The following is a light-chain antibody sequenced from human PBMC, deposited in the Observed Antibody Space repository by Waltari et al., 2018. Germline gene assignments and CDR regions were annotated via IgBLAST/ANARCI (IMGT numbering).Light chain of an antibody. CDR2: YAN. CDR3: QQSRQWPRRT. J-gene: IGKJ2*01. Sequence: IVMPQSPATMSVSPGEGVTLPCTASESVGTDVAWYRHKPGQPPRLLIYYANARATGVPARISGSGSGTDFTLTISSLEPEDFAFYYCQQSRQWPRRTFGQGTKLEI. V-gene: IGKV3D-15*01. CDR1: ESVGTD.